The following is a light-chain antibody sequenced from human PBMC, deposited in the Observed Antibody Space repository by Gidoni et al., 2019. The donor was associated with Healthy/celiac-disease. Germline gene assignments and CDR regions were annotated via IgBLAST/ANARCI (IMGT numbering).Light chain of an antibody. Sequence: YELTQPPPVSVSPGQTASITCSGDKLGDKYACWYQQKPGPSPVLVIYQDSKRPSGIPGRFSGSNSGNTATLTISGTQAMDEADYYCQAWDSSTVVFGGGTKLTVL. CDR2: QDS. V-gene: IGLV3-1*01. CDR1: KLGDKY. CDR3: QAWDSSTVV. J-gene: IGLJ2*01.